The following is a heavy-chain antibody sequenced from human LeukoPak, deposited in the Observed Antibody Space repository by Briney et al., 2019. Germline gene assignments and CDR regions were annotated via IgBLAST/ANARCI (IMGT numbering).Heavy chain of an antibody. V-gene: IGHV3-53*05. CDR3: ATSTATAY. CDR1: GFTVSGNY. Sequence: GGSLRLSCAASGFTVSGNYMSWVRQAPGKGLEWVSLIYSGGTTYYADSVKGRFTISRDNSKNTLYLQMNSLRPEDTAVYYCATSTATAYWGQGTLVTVSS. CDR2: IYSGGTT. D-gene: IGHD1-14*01. J-gene: IGHJ4*02.